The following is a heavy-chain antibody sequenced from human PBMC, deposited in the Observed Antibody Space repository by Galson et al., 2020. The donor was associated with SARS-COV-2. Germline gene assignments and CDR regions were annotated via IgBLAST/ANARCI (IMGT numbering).Heavy chain of an antibody. J-gene: IGHJ4*02. D-gene: IGHD6-19*01. CDR1: GGSISSSNW. Sequence: SETLSLTCAVSGGSISSSNWWSWVRQPPGKGLEWIGAIYHSGSTNYNPSLKSRVTISVDTSKNQFSLKLSSVTAADTAVYYCARKGYSSGWYSLWGQGTLVTVSS. CDR2: IYHSGST. CDR3: ARKGYSSGWYSL. V-gene: IGHV4-4*02.